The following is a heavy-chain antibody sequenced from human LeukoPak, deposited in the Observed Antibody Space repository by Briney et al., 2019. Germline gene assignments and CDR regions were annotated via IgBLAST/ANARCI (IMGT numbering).Heavy chain of an antibody. V-gene: IGHV3-64*01. Sequence: PGGSLRLSCAASGFTFSSYAMHWVRQAPGKGLEYVSAISSTGGSTYYANSVKGRFTISRDNSKNTLYLQMGSLRAEDMAVYYCARVKYDSSGYYWYYFDYWGQGTLVTVSS. CDR1: GFTFSSYA. D-gene: IGHD3-22*01. CDR2: ISSTGGST. CDR3: ARVKYDSSGYYWYYFDY. J-gene: IGHJ4*02.